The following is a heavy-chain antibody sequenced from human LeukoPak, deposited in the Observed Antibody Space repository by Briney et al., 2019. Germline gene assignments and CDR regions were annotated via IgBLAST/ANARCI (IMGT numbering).Heavy chain of an antibody. CDR1: GGSISSYF. Sequence: PSETLSLTCTVSGGSISSYFWSWIRQPPGKGLEWIGYIYYSGSTNYNPSLKSRVTISVDTSKKQFSLKLSSATAADTAVYYCARVLDLSKRGLDAFDIWGQGTMVTVSS. V-gene: IGHV4-59*01. J-gene: IGHJ3*02. D-gene: IGHD3-16*01. CDR2: IYYSGST. CDR3: ARVLDLSKRGLDAFDI.